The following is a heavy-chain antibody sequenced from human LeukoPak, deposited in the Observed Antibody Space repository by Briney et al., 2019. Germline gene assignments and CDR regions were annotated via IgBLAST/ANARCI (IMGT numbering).Heavy chain of an antibody. Sequence: SETLSLTCAVYGGSFIGYYWSWIRQPPGKGLEWIGEINHSGSTNYNPSLKSRVTISVDTSKNQFSLKLSSVTAADTAVYYCAGGYCSGGSCRRRIYYYGMDLWGKGTTVSVSS. D-gene: IGHD2-15*01. CDR1: GGSFIGYY. V-gene: IGHV4-34*01. CDR2: INHSGST. J-gene: IGHJ6*04. CDR3: AGGYCSGGSCRRRIYYYGMDL.